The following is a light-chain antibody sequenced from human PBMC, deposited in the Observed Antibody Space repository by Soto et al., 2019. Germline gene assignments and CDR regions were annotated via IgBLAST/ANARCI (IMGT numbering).Light chain of an antibody. CDR2: DTS. CDR1: ESVSTN. V-gene: IGKV3-15*01. Sequence: EVVMTQSPATLSVSPGERATLSCRASESVSTNLAWYQQKPGQAPRLLIYDTSVRATGIPVRFSGSGSGTDFTLTVSSLQSEDFAVYYCQQYNTWTLTFGGGTKVEIK. CDR3: QQYNTWTLT. J-gene: IGKJ4*01.